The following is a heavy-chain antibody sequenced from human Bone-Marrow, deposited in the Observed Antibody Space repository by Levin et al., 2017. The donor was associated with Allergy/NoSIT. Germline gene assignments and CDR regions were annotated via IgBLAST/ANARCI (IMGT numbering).Heavy chain of an antibody. V-gene: IGHV3-53*01. CDR2: IYRGGST. CDR1: GFTISDNY. J-gene: IGHJ4*02. D-gene: IGHD2-2*02. Sequence: ASVKVSCAASGFTISDNYVNWVRQAPGKGLEWVSTIYRGGSTYYADSVKGRFTISRDNSKNTLYLQINSLRAEDTAVYYCARGGGSPAPITYYFDYWGQGTPVTVSS. CDR3: ARGGGSPAPITYYFDY.